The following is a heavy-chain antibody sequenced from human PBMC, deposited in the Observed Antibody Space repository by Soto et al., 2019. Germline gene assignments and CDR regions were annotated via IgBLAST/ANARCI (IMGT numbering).Heavy chain of an antibody. J-gene: IGHJ4*02. CDR1: GGSFSGYY. V-gene: IGHV4-34*01. D-gene: IGHD5-18*01. CDR2: INHSGST. CDR3: ARPGYSYGNHPFGY. Sequence: KPSETLSRTWAVYGGSFSGYYWSWFRHPPGKGLEWIGEINHSGSTNYNPSLKSRVTIPVDTSKNQFSLKLSSVTAADTAVYYWARPGYSYGNHPFGYWGQGILVTVSS.